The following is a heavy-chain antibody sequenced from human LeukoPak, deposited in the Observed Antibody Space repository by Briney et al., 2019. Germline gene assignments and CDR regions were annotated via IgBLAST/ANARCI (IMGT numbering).Heavy chain of an antibody. CDR3: AREAPERFWSGYYSSVPCWFDP. D-gene: IGHD3-3*01. Sequence: GASVNVSRKASGYTFTSYGISWVRQAPGQGLEWMGWISAYNGNTNYAQKLQGRVTMTTDTSTSTAYMELRSLRSDDTAVYYCAREAPERFWSGYYSSVPCWFDPWGQGTLVTVSS. J-gene: IGHJ5*02. V-gene: IGHV1-18*01. CDR1: GYTFTSYG. CDR2: ISAYNGNT.